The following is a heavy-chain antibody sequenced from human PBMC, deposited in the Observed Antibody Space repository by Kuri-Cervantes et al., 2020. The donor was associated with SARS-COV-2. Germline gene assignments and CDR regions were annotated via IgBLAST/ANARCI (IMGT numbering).Heavy chain of an antibody. CDR1: GFTFSSYA. V-gene: IGHV3-30-3*01. CDR3: AKDSNDFWSGGGWHYYYYYYMDV. CDR2: ISYDGSNK. J-gene: IGHJ6*03. Sequence: LSLTCAASGFTFSSYAMHWVRQAPGKGLEWVAVISYDGSNKYYADSVKGRFTISRDNSKNTLYLQMNSLRAEDTAVYYCAKDSNDFWSGGGWHYYYYYYMDVWGKGTTVTVSS. D-gene: IGHD3-3*01.